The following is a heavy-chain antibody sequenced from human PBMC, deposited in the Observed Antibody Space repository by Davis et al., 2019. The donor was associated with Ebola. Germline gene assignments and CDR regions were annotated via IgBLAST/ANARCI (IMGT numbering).Heavy chain of an antibody. D-gene: IGHD1-26*01. CDR3: ARDPLTFIGGAADAFDI. CDR2: TYYSEST. CDR1: GYSITRTNW. Sequence: SETLSLTCAVSGYSITRTNWWGWIRQPPRKGPEWIGSTYYSESTHYNPSLKSRVTMSVDTSKNQFSLRLTSVTAVDTAVYYCARDPLTFIGGAADAFDIWGQGTMVTVSS. J-gene: IGHJ3*02. V-gene: IGHV4-28*03.